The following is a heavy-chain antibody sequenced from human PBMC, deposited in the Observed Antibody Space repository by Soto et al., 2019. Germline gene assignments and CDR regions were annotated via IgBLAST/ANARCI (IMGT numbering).Heavy chain of an antibody. CDR3: ARPGGSGTYYKFDF. CDR2: IYPGNSET. CDR1: GYAFTNFW. V-gene: IGHV5-51*01. D-gene: IGHD3-10*01. Sequence: GESLKISCKGSGYAFTNFWVAWVRQTPGRGLEWMGIIYPGNSETRYSPPFKGQVTISVDKSSSTSYLQWRSLKASDTATYYCARPGGSGTYYKFDFWGQGTPVTVSS. J-gene: IGHJ4*02.